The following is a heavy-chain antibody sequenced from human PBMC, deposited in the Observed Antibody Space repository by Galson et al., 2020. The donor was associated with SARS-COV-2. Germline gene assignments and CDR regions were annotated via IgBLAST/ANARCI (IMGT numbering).Heavy chain of an antibody. CDR3: ARDVSYYGSESSLNTPFDS. CDR1: GGSFSTYY. D-gene: IGHD3-10*01. V-gene: IGHV4-4*07. CDR2: IFTGGTT. Sequence: SETLSLTCTVSGGSFSTYYWSWIRQSAGKGLEWIGRIFTGGTTNYNPSLESRVSMSLDTSKRQFSLTLKSVTAADTAVYYCARDVSYYGSESSLNTPFDSCGQGIPVIVSS. J-gene: IGHJ4*02.